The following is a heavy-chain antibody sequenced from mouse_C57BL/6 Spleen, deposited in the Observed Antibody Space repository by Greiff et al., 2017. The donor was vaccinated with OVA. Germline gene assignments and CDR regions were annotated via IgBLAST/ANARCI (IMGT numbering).Heavy chain of an antibody. D-gene: IGHD2-3*01. V-gene: IGHV5-16*01. Sequence: EVKLMESEGGLVQPGSSMKLSCTASGFTFSDYYMAWVRQVPEKGLEWVANINYDGSSTYYLESLKSRFIISRDNAKNTLYLQMSSLKSEDTATYYCARAYDGYYDWYFDVWGTGTTVTVSS. J-gene: IGHJ1*03. CDR2: INYDGSST. CDR1: GFTFSDYY. CDR3: ARAYDGYYDWYFDV.